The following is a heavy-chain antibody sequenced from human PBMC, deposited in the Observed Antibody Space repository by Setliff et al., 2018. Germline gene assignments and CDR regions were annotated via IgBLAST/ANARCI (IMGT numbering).Heavy chain of an antibody. CDR3: AKHGAYNDFLTGYNFYYDMDV. D-gene: IGHD3-9*01. CDR1: GFTFSSSA. Sequence: GGSLRLSCAASGFTFSSSAMASVRQAPGKGLEWVSAISSTITSTYYADSVKGRFTISRENSKNTLYLQMNSLRAEDTAVYYCAKHGAYNDFLTGYNFYYDMDVWGQGTTVTVSS. V-gene: IGHV3-23*01. J-gene: IGHJ6*02. CDR2: ISSTITST.